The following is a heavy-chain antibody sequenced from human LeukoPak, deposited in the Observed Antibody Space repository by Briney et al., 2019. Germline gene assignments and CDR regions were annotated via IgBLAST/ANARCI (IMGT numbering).Heavy chain of an antibody. CDR1: GGSISSSNW. D-gene: IGHD3-22*01. Sequence: SETLSLTCAVSGGSISSSNWWSWVRPPPGKGLEWIGEIYHSGSTNYNPSLKSRVTISVDKSKNQFSLKLSSVTAADTAVYYCARGMIVVVPRAFDIWGQGTMVTVSS. V-gene: IGHV4-4*02. J-gene: IGHJ3*02. CDR3: ARGMIVVVPRAFDI. CDR2: IYHSGST.